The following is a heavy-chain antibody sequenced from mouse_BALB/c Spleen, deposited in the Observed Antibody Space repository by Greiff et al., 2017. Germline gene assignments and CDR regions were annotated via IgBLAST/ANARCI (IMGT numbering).Heavy chain of an antibody. D-gene: IGHD3-2*01. V-gene: IGHV1-7*01. CDR2: INPSTGYT. Sequence: VKLVESGAELAKPGASVKMSCKASGYTFTSYWMHWVKQRPGQGLEWIGYINPSTGYTEYNQKFKDKATLTADKSSSTAYMQLSSLTSEDSAVYYCAMDSADAYWGQGTLVTVSA. J-gene: IGHJ3*01. CDR3: AMDSADAY. CDR1: GYTFTSYW.